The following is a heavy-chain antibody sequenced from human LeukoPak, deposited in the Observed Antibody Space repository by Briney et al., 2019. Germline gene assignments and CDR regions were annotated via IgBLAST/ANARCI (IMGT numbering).Heavy chain of an antibody. CDR1: GFTVSSSH. J-gene: IGHJ4*02. CDR2: IYGGDTT. D-gene: IGHD7-27*01. V-gene: IGHV3-66*01. Sequence: GASLRLSCAASGFTVSSSHMNWVRQAPGKGLEWVSVIYGGDTTHYADPVMGRFTISRDNSKNTLYLQMDSLRAEDTAVYYCARDPNWGCILHSWGQGTLVTVSS. CDR3: ARDPNWGCILHS.